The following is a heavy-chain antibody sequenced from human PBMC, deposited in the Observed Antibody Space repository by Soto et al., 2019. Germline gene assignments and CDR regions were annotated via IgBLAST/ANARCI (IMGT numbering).Heavy chain of an antibody. J-gene: IGHJ4*02. CDR1: GGSFSGYY. Sequence: SETLSLTCAVYGGSFSGYYWSWIRQPPGKGLEWIGEINHSGSTNYNPPLKSRVTISVDTSKNQFSLKLSSVTAADTAVYYCAREGITIFGVVTFDYWGQGTLVTVSS. D-gene: IGHD3-3*01. CDR2: INHSGST. V-gene: IGHV4-34*01. CDR3: AREGITIFGVVTFDY.